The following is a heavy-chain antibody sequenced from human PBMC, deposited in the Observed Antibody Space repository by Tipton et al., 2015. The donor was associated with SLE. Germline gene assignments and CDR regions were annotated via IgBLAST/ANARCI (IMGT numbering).Heavy chain of an antibody. Sequence: GLVKPSETLSLTCTVSGGSVSSNYWSWIRQPPGKRLEWIGHVHSSGSTHYNPSLNSRVTISLDTSNNQFSLRLTSVTAADTAVYYCATSGYDSLSWFDPWGQGTPVTVSS. D-gene: IGHD5-12*01. CDR3: ATSGYDSLSWFDP. J-gene: IGHJ5*02. V-gene: IGHV4-59*02. CDR1: GGSVSSNY. CDR2: VHSSGST.